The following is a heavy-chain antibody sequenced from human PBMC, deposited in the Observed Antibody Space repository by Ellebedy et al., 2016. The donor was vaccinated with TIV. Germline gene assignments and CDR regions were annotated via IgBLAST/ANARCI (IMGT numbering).Heavy chain of an antibody. CDR1: GYSFTNYW. J-gene: IGHJ4*02. D-gene: IGHD1-1*01. Sequence: GESLKISCKGSGYSFTNYWLAWVRRMHGKGLEWLGSFYPADSVTSYSPSFQGQVTISADKSFSTAFLQWSSLKASDTAMYYCARHGLIPQLDYWGQGTLVTVSS. CDR3: ARHGLIPQLDY. V-gene: IGHV5-51*01. CDR2: FYPADSVT.